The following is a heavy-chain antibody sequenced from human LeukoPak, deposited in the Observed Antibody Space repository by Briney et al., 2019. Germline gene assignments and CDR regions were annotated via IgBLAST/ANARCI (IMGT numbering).Heavy chain of an antibody. CDR3: ARHQGYYYDSSGYYFYY. V-gene: IGHV5-51*01. CDR2: IYPGDSDT. CDR1: GYSFTSYW. Sequence: GESLQISCKGSGYSFTSYWIGWVRQMPGKGLEWMGIIYPGDSDTRYSPSFQGQVTISADKSISTAYLQWSSLKASDTAMYYCARHQGYYYDSSGYYFYYWGQGTLVTVSS. J-gene: IGHJ4*02. D-gene: IGHD3-22*01.